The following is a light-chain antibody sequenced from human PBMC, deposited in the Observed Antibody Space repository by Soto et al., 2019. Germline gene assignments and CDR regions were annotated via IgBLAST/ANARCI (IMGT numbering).Light chain of an antibody. V-gene: IGLV1-44*01. CDR1: SSNIGSNT. Sequence: QSVLTQPPSGSGAPGQWVTISCSGSSSNIGSNTVNWYQQLPGTAPKLLIYTNNQRPSGVRDRFSGSRSGTSASLAISGLQSEDEADYYCAAWDDSLNGFVFGTGTKVTVL. J-gene: IGLJ1*01. CDR3: AAWDDSLNGFV. CDR2: TNN.